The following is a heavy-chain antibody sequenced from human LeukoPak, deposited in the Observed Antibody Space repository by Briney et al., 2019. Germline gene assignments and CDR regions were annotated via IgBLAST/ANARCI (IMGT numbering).Heavy chain of an antibody. Sequence: GGSLRPSCTASGFTFSSYAMHWVRQGPGKGLEWVSLISGNGNNIYYADSVKGRFTISRDNSKNSLYLQMNSLRTEDTALYYCAKDLPQYYDFWSGYYGGFDYWGQGTLVTVSS. CDR3: AKDLPQYYDFWSGYYGGFDY. D-gene: IGHD3-3*01. J-gene: IGHJ4*02. CDR2: ISGNGNNI. CDR1: GFTFSSYA. V-gene: IGHV3-43*02.